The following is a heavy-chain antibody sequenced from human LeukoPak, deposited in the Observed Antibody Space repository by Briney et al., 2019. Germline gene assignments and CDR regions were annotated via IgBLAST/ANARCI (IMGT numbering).Heavy chain of an antibody. CDR1: GFTFSSYE. V-gene: IGHV3-30*02. J-gene: IGHJ4*02. CDR3: AKSGVPVVVNLIFDY. Sequence: GGSLRLSCAASGFTFSSYEMNWVRQAPGKGLEWVAFIRYDGSNKYYADSVKGRFTISRDNSKNTLYMQMNSLRAEDTAVYYCAKSGVPVVVNLIFDYWGQGTLVTVSS. CDR2: IRYDGSNK. D-gene: IGHD3-22*01.